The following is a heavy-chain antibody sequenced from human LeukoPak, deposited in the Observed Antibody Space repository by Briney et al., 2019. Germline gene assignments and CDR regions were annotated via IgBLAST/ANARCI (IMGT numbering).Heavy chain of an antibody. J-gene: IGHJ5*02. V-gene: IGHV3-23*01. CDR1: GFTFSSSA. CDR3: AKDGGKSYCSSTSCPGDWFDP. CDR2: ISGSGGST. D-gene: IGHD2-2*01. Sequence: WGSLRLSCAASGFTFSSSAMRCARQAPGKGLEWVSAISGSGGSTYYADSVKGRFTISRDNSKNTLYLQMNSLRAEDTAVYYCAKDGGKSYCSSTSCPGDWFDPWGQGTLVTVSS.